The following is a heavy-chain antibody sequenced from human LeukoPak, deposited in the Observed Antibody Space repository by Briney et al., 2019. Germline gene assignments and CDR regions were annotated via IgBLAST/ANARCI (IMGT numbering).Heavy chain of an antibody. V-gene: IGHV4-61*02. CDR3: ARSGDSSGYYYYYYYMDV. CDR2: IYTSGST. CDR1: GYSISSGYY. D-gene: IGHD3-22*01. Sequence: PSETLSLTCTVSGYSISSGYYWSWIRQPAGKGLEWIGRIYTSGSTNYNPSLKSRVTISVDTSKNQFSLKLSSVTAADTAVYYCARSGDSSGYYYYYYYMDVWGKGTTVTVSS. J-gene: IGHJ6*03.